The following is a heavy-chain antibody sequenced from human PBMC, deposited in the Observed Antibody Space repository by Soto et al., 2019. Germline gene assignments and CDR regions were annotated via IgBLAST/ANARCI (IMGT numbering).Heavy chain of an antibody. J-gene: IGHJ4*02. V-gene: IGHV3-23*01. Sequence: GGSLRLSCAAAGVTCSSYAMSCVRQAPGKGLEWVSGIGGSAAGSNYADSVKGRFTISRDNSRNTVYLQMSSLRAEDTALYYCARGGGIAVAGTHLDYWGQGTLVTVSS. CDR2: IGGSAAGS. D-gene: IGHD6-19*01. CDR3: ARGGGIAVAGTHLDY. CDR1: GVTCSSYA.